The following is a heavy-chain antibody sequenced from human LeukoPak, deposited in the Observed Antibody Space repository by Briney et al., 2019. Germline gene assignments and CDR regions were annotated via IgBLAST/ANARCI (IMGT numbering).Heavy chain of an antibody. CDR2: ISSSGSTI. V-gene: IGHV3-48*03. D-gene: IGHD3-10*01. J-gene: IGHJ4*02. Sequence: TGGSLRLSCAASGFTFSSYVMNWVRQAPGKGLEWVSYISSSGSTIYYADSVKGRFTISRDNAKNSLYLQMNSLRAEDTAVYYCAREGYYGSGTDYWGQGTLVTVSS. CDR3: AREGYYGSGTDY. CDR1: GFTFSSYV.